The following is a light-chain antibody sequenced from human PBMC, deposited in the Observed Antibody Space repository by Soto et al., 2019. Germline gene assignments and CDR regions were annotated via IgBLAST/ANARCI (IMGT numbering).Light chain of an antibody. J-gene: IGKJ1*01. CDR3: QQYNRFPT. Sequence: DIQMTQSPSTLSASVGDRVTITCRASQSISSWLAWYQQKPGKAPKLLIYKASSLESGVPSRFSGSGSGTECSVIISSLQAGNFATFCFQQYNRFPTFGQGTKVEIK. CDR1: QSISSW. CDR2: KAS. V-gene: IGKV1-5*03.